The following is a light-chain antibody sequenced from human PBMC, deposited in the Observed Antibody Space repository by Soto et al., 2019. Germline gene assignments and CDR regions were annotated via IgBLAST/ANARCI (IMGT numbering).Light chain of an antibody. CDR3: QQYNSYWVT. Sequence: DIQMTQSPSTLSGSVGDRVTITCRASQSISSWLAWYQQKPGKAPKLLIYDASSLEGGVPSRFSGSGSGTEFTLTISSLQPDDFATYYCQQYNSYWVTFGQGTRLEIK. V-gene: IGKV1-5*01. J-gene: IGKJ5*01. CDR1: QSISSW. CDR2: DAS.